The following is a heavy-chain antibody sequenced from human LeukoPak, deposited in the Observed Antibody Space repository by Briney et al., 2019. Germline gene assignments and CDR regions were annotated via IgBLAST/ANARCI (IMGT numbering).Heavy chain of an antibody. CDR1: GYTFTSNY. V-gene: IGHV1-46*01. D-gene: IGHD2-21*01. Sequence: GASVKVSCKAFGYTFTSNYMHWVRQAPGQGLEWMAIISPSGGSTFYAQKFQGRVTMTRDMSTSTVYMELSSLRSEDTAVYYCARGLASYMDVWGKGTTVTVSS. CDR3: ARGLASYMDV. J-gene: IGHJ6*03. CDR2: ISPSGGST.